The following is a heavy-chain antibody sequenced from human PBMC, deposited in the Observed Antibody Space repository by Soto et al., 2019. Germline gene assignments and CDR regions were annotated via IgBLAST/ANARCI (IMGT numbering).Heavy chain of an antibody. Sequence: SETLSLTCTVSGGSMTSYYWTWIRQPAGKGLEWIGRVYSSGVTHYNPSLKSRVTISLDTSKNQFSLRLLSVTDADTAVYFCARGKRFSDWFDPWGQGT. J-gene: IGHJ5*02. CDR2: VYSSGVT. V-gene: IGHV4-4*07. D-gene: IGHD3-3*01. CDR1: GGSMTSYY. CDR3: ARGKRFSDWFDP.